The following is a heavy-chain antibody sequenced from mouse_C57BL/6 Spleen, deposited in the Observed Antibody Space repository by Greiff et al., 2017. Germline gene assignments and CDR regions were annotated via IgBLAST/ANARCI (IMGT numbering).Heavy chain of an antibody. Sequence: VQLQQPGAELVKPGASVKMSCKASGYTFTSYWITWVKQRPGQGLEWIGDIYPGSGSTNYNEKFKSKATLPVDTSSRTAYMQLSSLTSEDSAVYYCARLGDYDGFAYWGQGTLVTVSA. V-gene: IGHV1-55*01. D-gene: IGHD2-4*01. J-gene: IGHJ3*01. CDR1: GYTFTSYW. CDR2: IYPGSGST. CDR3: ARLGDYDGFAY.